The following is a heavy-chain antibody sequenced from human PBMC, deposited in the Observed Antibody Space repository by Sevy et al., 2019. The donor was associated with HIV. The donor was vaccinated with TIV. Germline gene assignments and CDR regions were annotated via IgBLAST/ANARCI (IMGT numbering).Heavy chain of an antibody. CDR2: IWYDGSNK. CDR1: GFTFSSYG. V-gene: IGHV3-33*06. D-gene: IGHD1-26*01. J-gene: IGHJ4*02. Sequence: GGSLRLSCAASGFTFSSYGMHWVRQAPGKGLEWVAVIWYDGSNKYYADSVKGRFTISRDNSKNTLYLQMNSLRAEDTAVYYCAKSNQVVLYSESYGLDYWGQGTLVTVSS. CDR3: AKSNQVVLYSESYGLDY.